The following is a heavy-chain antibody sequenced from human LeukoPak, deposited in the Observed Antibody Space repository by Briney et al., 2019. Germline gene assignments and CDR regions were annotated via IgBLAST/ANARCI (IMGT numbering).Heavy chain of an antibody. V-gene: IGHV3-15*01. J-gene: IGHJ4*02. CDR3: AKDFLDEVIAVAGSFDY. CDR1: GFTFSNAW. Sequence: GGSLRLSCAASGFTFSNAWMSWVRQAPGKGLEWVGRIKSKTDGGTTDYAAPVKGRFTISRDDSKNTLYLQMNSLRAEDTAVYYCAKDFLDEVIAVAGSFDYWGQGTLVTVSS. D-gene: IGHD6-19*01. CDR2: IKSKTDGGTT.